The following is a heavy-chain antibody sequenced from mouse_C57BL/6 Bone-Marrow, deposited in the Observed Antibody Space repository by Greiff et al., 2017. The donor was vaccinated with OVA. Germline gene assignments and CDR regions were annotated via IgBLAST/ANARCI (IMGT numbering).Heavy chain of an antibody. V-gene: IGHV14-2*01. D-gene: IGHD1-1*01. CDR1: GFNIKDYY. CDR2: IDPEDGET. Sequence: EVKLVESGAELVKPGASVKLSCTASGFNIKDYYMHWVKQRTEQGLEWIGRIDPEDGETKYAPKFQGKATITADTSSNTAYLQLSRLTSEDTAVYYCASITTVVAPAYFDYWGQGTTLTVSA. CDR3: ASITTVVAPAYFDY. J-gene: IGHJ2*01.